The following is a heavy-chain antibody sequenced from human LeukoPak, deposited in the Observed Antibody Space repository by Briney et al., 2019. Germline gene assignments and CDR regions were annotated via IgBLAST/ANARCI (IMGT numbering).Heavy chain of an antibody. J-gene: IGHJ4*02. V-gene: IGHV3-7*01. D-gene: IGHD2-15*01. CDR1: GFTFSSYW. Sequence: GGSLRLSCAASGFTFSSYWMSWVRQAPGKGLELVSNIKQDGSEKYYVDSVEGRFTISRDNAKNSLYLQMNSLRAEDTAVYYCARDRGYCSGGSCFTDYWGQGTLVTVSS. CDR3: ARDRGYCSGGSCFTDY. CDR2: IKQDGSEK.